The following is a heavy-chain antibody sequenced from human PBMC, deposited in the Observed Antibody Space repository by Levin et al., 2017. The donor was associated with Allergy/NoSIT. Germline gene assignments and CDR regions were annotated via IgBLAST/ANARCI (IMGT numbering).Heavy chain of an antibody. J-gene: IGHJ3*02. CDR2: TRNKANGYTT. D-gene: IGHD5-12*01. Sequence: PGGSLRLSCAASGFILNDHYMEWFRQAPGKGLEWVGRTRNKANGYTTEYAASVKGRFTVSRDESRNSLYLQMNSLKTEDTAVYYCAREAGYSGLDDSFDIWGQGTMVTVSS. CDR3: AREAGYSGLDDSFDI. V-gene: IGHV3-72*01. CDR1: GFILNDHY.